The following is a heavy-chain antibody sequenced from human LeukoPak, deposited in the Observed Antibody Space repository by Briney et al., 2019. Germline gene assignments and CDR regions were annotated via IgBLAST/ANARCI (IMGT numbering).Heavy chain of an antibody. CDR2: ISSDGDKK. CDR1: GFILSSYV. J-gene: IGHJ4*02. D-gene: IGHD3-22*01. CDR3: AKYYDYYFDY. V-gene: IGHV3-30-3*02. Sequence: GGSLGLSCAASGFILSSYVMHWVRQAPGKGLEWVAVISSDGDKKYYADSVKGRFTISSDNSKNTLYLQMNSLRAEDTAVYYCAKYYDYYFDYWGQGTLVTVSS.